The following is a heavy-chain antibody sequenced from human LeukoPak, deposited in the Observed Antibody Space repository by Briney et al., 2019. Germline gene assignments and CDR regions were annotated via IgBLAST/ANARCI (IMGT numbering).Heavy chain of an antibody. CDR3: ARAPEMYYDYVWGSYRSFFDY. Sequence: GGSLRLSCAASGFTFNDYNMNWVRQAPGKGLEWVSYISSSSSTIYYADSVKGRFTISRDNAKNSLYLQMNSLRAEDTAVYCCARAPEMYYDYVWGSYRSFFDYWGQGTLVTVSS. CDR1: GFTFNDYN. D-gene: IGHD3-16*02. V-gene: IGHV3-48*01. CDR2: ISSSSSTI. J-gene: IGHJ4*02.